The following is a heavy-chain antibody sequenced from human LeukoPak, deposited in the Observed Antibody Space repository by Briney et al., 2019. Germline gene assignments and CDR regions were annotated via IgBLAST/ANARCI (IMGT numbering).Heavy chain of an antibody. CDR2: INPSGGST. D-gene: IGHD3-3*01. V-gene: IGHV1-46*01. J-gene: IGHJ6*02. CDR1: GYTFTSYY. CDR3: ARGDDYDFWSGYYKNYYGMDV. Sequence: ASVKVSCKASGYTFTSYYMHWVRQAPGQGLEWMGIINPSGGSTSYAQKFQGRVTMTTDTSTSTAYMELRSLRSDDTAVYYCARGDDYDFWSGYYKNYYGMDVWGQGTTVTVSS.